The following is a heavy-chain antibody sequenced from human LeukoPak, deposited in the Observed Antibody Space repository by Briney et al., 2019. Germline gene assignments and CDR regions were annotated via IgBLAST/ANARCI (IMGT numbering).Heavy chain of an antibody. J-gene: IGHJ3*02. D-gene: IGHD3-10*01. V-gene: IGHV1-24*01. CDR1: GYTLTELS. CDR2: FDPEDGET. CDR3: ATVSVKFMVRGDAAFDI. Sequence: ASVKVSCKVSGYTLTELSMHWVRQAPGKGLEWMGGFDPEDGETIYAQKFQGRVTMTEDTSTDTAYMELSSLRSEDTAVYYCATVSVKFMVRGDAAFDIWGQGTMVTVSS.